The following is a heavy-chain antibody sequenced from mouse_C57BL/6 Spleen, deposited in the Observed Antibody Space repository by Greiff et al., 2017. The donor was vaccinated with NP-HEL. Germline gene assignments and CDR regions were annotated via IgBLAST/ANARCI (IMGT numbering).Heavy chain of an antibody. Sequence: QVQLQQPGAELVKPGASVKLSCKASGYTFTRYWMHWVKQRPGRGLAWIGRLDPNSGGTQYNEKFKSQATLTVDQPSSTAYMQLSSLTSEDSAVYYCARRDHYYGYAMDYWGQGTSVTVSS. J-gene: IGHJ4*01. CDR3: ARRDHYYGYAMDY. CDR1: GYTFTRYW. CDR2: LDPNSGGT. V-gene: IGHV1-72*01. D-gene: IGHD1-2*01.